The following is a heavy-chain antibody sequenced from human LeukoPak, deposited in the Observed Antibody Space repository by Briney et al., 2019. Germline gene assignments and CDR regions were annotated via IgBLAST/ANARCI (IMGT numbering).Heavy chain of an antibody. J-gene: IGHJ3*02. CDR2: ISCNIGII. V-gene: IGHV3-9*01. D-gene: IGHD2-2*01. CDR3: AKSVVPGRTGAFDI. Sequence: SSISCNIGIIGYADTVDGRFTISRDNAKNSLYLQMNSLRAEDTALYYCAKSVVPGRTGAFDIWGQGTMVTVS.